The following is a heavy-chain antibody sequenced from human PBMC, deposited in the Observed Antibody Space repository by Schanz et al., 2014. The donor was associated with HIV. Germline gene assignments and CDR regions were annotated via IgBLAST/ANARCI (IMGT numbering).Heavy chain of an antibody. V-gene: IGHV1-2*02. J-gene: IGHJ4*02. D-gene: IGHD6-19*01. Sequence: QVQLVQSGAEVKKPGSSVKVSCKASGGTFSNYAINWVRQAPGQGLEWIGWINPKSGDTNYAQKFQGRVTLTRDTSITTAYMELTTLRSDDTALYYCAIPSSGWSTFDYWGQGTLVTVSS. CDR3: AIPSSGWSTFDY. CDR1: GGTFSNYA. CDR2: INPKSGDT.